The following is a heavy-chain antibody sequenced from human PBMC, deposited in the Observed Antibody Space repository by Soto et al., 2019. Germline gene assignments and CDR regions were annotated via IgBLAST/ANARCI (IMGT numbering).Heavy chain of an antibody. CDR1: GGSISSGGYC. D-gene: IGHD2-15*01. J-gene: IGHJ4*02. CDR3: ARGEVVALGY. V-gene: IGHV4-30-2*01. CDR2: IYHSGST. Sequence: SETLSLTWAVSGGSISSGGYCWSWIRQPPGKGLEWIGYIYHSGSTYYNPSLKSRVTILVDRSKNQFSLKLSSVTAADTAVYYCARGEVVALGYWGQGTLVTV.